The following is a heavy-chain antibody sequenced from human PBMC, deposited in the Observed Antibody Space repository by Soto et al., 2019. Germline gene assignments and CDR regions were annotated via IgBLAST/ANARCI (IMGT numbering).Heavy chain of an antibody. CDR3: SKVRYSSPMGYYYGMDV. CDR2: IIPIFGTA. V-gene: IGHV1-69*01. CDR1: RVAFSKFI. D-gene: IGHD6-19*01. Sequence: QAQLEQSGGEVKKPGSSWKVSCKASRVAFSKFIVTWVRQAPGLGLEWVGGIIPIFGTANYAQKFQDRVTITADESTSTSYMEVNNLRSEDTAVYYCSKVRYSSPMGYYYGMDVWGQGTTVTVSS. J-gene: IGHJ6*02.